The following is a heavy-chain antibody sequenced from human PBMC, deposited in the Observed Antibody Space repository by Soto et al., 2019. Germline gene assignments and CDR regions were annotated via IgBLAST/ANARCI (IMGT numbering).Heavy chain of an antibody. J-gene: IGHJ6*02. CDR3: ARDLVVVPAAIYYYYGMDV. V-gene: IGHV3-33*01. CDR2: IWYDGSNK. Sequence: GGSLRLSCAASGFTFSSYGMHWVRQAPGKGLEWVAVIWYDGSNKYYADSVKGRFTIPRDNSKNTLYLQMNSLRAEDTAVYYCARDLVVVPAAIYYYYGMDVWGQGTTVTVSS. CDR1: GFTFSSYG. D-gene: IGHD2-2*01.